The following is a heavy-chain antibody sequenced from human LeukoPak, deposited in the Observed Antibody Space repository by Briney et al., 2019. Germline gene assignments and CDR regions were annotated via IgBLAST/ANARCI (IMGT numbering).Heavy chain of an antibody. V-gene: IGHV1-8*01. CDR3: ARGIGSTTVTTLEYYFDY. CDR1: GYTFTNYD. D-gene: IGHD4-17*01. J-gene: IGHJ4*02. Sequence: ASVKVSCKASGYTFTNYDINWVRRATGQGLEWMGWMNPNSGNTGYAQKFQGRVSMTRNTSISTAYMELSSLRSEDTAVYYCARGIGSTTVTTLEYYFDYWGQGTLVTLSS. CDR2: MNPNSGNT.